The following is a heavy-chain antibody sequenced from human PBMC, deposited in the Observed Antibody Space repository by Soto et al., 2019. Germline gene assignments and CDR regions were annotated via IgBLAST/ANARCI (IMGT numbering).Heavy chain of an antibody. CDR2: ISSSSSYI. J-gene: IGHJ6*02. CDR3: ARDGIAAAGTQYYYYGMDV. V-gene: IGHV3-21*01. Sequence: PGGSLRLSCAASGFTFSSYSMNWVRQAPGKGLEWVSSISSSSSYIYYADSVKGRFTISRDNAKNSLYLQMNSLRAEDTAVYYCARDGIAAAGTQYYYYGMDVWGQGTTVTVSS. D-gene: IGHD6-13*01. CDR1: GFTFSSYS.